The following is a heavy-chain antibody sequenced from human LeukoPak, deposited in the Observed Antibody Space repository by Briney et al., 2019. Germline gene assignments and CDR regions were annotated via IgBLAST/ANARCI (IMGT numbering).Heavy chain of an antibody. V-gene: IGHV3-21*01. D-gene: IGHD2-2*01. J-gene: IGHJ3*02. CDR2: ISSSSSYI. CDR1: GFTFSSYS. Sequence: PGGSLRLSCAASGFTFSSYSMNWVRQAPGKGLEWVSSISSSSSYIYYADSVKGRFTISRDNAKNSLYLQMNSLRAEDTAVYYCARVCSSTSCPEGAFDIWGQGTMVTVSS. CDR3: ARVCSSTSCPEGAFDI.